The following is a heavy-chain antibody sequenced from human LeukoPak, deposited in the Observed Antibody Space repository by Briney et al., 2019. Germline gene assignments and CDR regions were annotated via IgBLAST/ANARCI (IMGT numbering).Heavy chain of an antibody. D-gene: IGHD3-10*01. CDR3: ARGVRELEPFDP. CDR1: GGSISSYY. CDR2: IYYSEST. V-gene: IGHV4-59*01. J-gene: IGHJ5*02. Sequence: SETLSLTCTVSGGSISSYYWSWIRQPPGKGLEWIGYIYYSESTNYNPSLKSRVTISVDTSKNQFSLKLSSVTAADTAVYYCARGVRELEPFDPWGQGTLVTVSS.